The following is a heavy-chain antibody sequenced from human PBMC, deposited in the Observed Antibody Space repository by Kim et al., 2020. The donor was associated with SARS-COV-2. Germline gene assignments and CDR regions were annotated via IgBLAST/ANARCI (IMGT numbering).Heavy chain of an antibody. V-gene: IGHV1-69*13. J-gene: IGHJ3*02. D-gene: IGHD2-2*02. CDR2: IIPILGTA. Sequence: SVKVSCKASGGTFSSYAISWVRQAPGQGLEWMGGIIPILGTANYAQKFQGRVTITADESTSTAYMELSSLRSEDTAVYYCARDLDYCSSTSCYTEVPTNAFDIWGQGTMVTVSS. CDR3: ARDLDYCSSTSCYTEVPTNAFDI. CDR1: GGTFSSYA.